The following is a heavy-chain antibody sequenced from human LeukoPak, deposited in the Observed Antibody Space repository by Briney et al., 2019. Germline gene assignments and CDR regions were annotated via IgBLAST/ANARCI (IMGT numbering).Heavy chain of an antibody. J-gene: IGHJ4*02. CDR3: ARTTFSSGWFNFDY. CDR2: ISAYNGNT. V-gene: IGHV1-18*01. CDR1: GGTFSSYG. D-gene: IGHD6-19*01. Sequence: ASVKVSCKASGGTFSSYGISWVRQAPGQGLEWMGWISAYNGNTNYAQKLQGRVTMTTDTSTSTAYMELRSLRSDDTAVYYCARTTFSSGWFNFDYWGQGTLVTVSS.